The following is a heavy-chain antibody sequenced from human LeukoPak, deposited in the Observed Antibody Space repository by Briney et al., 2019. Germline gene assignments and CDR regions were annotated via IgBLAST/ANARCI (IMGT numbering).Heavy chain of an antibody. Sequence: GASVKVSCKASGGTFSSYAISCVRQAPGQGLEWMGRIIPILGIANYAQKLQGRVTITADKSTSTAYMELSSLRSEDTAVYYCARERMLRAGYGDYVTEAFDIWGQGTMVTVSS. J-gene: IGHJ3*02. CDR1: GGTFSSYA. CDR2: IIPILGIA. D-gene: IGHD4-17*01. CDR3: ARERMLRAGYGDYVTEAFDI. V-gene: IGHV1-69*04.